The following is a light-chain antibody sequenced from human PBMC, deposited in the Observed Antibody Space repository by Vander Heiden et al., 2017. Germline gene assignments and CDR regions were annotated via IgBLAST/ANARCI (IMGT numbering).Light chain of an antibody. CDR3: AAWDDGPSGFCV. CDR1: SSNTGSNY. CDR2: RNN. Sequence: QSVLTLPPYASGPPGQRGTISCSGSSSNTGSNYVYWYLTLPGTAPKTPIYRNNQRPSGVPDRFSGSTSGTSASLAISGLLAADEADYYCAAWDDGPSGFCVFGTGTKVTVL. V-gene: IGLV1-47*01. J-gene: IGLJ1*01.